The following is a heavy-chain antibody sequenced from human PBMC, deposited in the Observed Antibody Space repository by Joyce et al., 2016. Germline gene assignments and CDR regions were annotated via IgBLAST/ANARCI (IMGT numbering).Heavy chain of an antibody. CDR3: ARGGTGTVATKGTGH. J-gene: IGHJ4*02. CDR2: INPGGGKT. D-gene: IGHD5-12*01. CDR1: GFTFSNYF. V-gene: IGHV1-46*01. Sequence: QVQLVQSGAEVKKPGASVRLSCKTSGFTFSNYFMHWFRQGPGQGLEWMGKINPGGGKTGYAQKCQGRISMTRDTATSTLYLELSSMRSGDTAVYYWARGGTGTVATKGTGHWGQGTLVGVSS.